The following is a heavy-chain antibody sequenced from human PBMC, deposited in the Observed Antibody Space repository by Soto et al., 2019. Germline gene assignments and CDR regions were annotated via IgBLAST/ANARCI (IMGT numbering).Heavy chain of an antibody. Sequence: SETLSLTCTVSGGSISSYYWSWIRQPPGKGLEWIGYIYYSGSTNYNPSLKSRVTISVDTSKNQFSLKLSSVTAADTAVYYCARVYRYCSGGSCPDRYYYYYYYMDVWGKGTTVTVSS. J-gene: IGHJ6*03. V-gene: IGHV4-59*01. CDR3: ARVYRYCSGGSCPDRYYYYYYYMDV. D-gene: IGHD2-15*01. CDR1: GGSISSYY. CDR2: IYYSGST.